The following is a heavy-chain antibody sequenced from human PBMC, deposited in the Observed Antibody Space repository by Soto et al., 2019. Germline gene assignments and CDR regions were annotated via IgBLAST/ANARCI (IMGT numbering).Heavy chain of an antibody. CDR3: ARVRPGNYRDY. CDR2: IKEDGSEK. D-gene: IGHD3-10*01. CDR1: GFTFSTFW. V-gene: IGHV3-7*03. J-gene: IGHJ4*02. Sequence: EVLLVESGGGLVQPGGSLRLSCAASGFTFSTFWMDWVRQAPGKGLEWVAKIKEDGSEKYYADSVKGRFIISRDNARNSVYLQMNSLRAEDTAVYYCARVRPGNYRDYWGQGTLVIVSS.